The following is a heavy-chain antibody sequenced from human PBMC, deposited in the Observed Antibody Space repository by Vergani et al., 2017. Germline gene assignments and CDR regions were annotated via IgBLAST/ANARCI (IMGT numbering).Heavy chain of an antibody. CDR2: INPNSGGT. D-gene: IGHD5-18*01. CDR1: GYTFTGYY. V-gene: IGHV1-2*02. J-gene: IGHJ4*02. Sequence: QVQLVQSGAEVKKPGASVKVSCKASGYTFTGYYMHWVRQAPGQGLEWMGCINPNSGGTNYAQKFQGRVTMTRDTSISTAYMELSRLRSDDSAVSYCARWEEAAMASFDYWGQGTLVTVSS. CDR3: ARWEEAAMASFDY.